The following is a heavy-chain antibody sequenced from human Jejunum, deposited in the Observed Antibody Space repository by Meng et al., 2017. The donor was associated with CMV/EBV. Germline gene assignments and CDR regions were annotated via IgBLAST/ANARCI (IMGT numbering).Heavy chain of an antibody. CDR2: IYWDVDK. CDR1: GFYLRPPGVG. CDR3: AHRRLSTNGIPYAS. J-gene: IGHJ1*01. D-gene: IGHD2-8*01. V-gene: IGHV2-5*02. Sequence: LKWSGPTPVKPTQALTLTGPLLGFYLRPPGVGVGCIRQPHEMALEWLALIYWDVDKRYSPSLKRRVTIIKDTSKNQVVLTLPNMDPVDTATYFCAHRRLSTNGIPYASWGQGTLVTVSS.